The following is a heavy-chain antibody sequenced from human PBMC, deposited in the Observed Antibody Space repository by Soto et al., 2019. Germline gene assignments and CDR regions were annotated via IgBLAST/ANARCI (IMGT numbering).Heavy chain of an antibody. CDR2: INAGNGNT. J-gene: IGHJ4*02. D-gene: IGHD3-3*01. CDR3: ARDWVYDLWSGYYVPEDAGYYFDY. V-gene: IGHV1-3*01. CDR1: GYTFTSYA. Sequence: ASVKVSWKASGYTFTSYAMHWVRQAPGHRLEWMGWINAGNGNTKYSQKFQGRVTITRDTSASTAYMELSSLRSEDTAVYYCARDWVYDLWSGYYVPEDAGYYFDYWGQGTLVIVSS.